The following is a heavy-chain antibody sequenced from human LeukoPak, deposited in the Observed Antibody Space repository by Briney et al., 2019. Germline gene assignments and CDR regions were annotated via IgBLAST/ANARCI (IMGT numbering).Heavy chain of an antibody. Sequence: GGSLRLSCAVSGFSVSSNYMSWVRQAPGKGLEWISVIYSGESGGSTYYADSVKGRFTISRDNSKNTLVLQMNSLRAEDTAVYYCARRDSGSRGFDSWGQGTLVTVSS. V-gene: IGHV3-53*01. CDR1: GFSVSSNY. CDR2: IYSGESGGST. CDR3: ARRDSGSRGFDS. D-gene: IGHD3-10*01. J-gene: IGHJ4*02.